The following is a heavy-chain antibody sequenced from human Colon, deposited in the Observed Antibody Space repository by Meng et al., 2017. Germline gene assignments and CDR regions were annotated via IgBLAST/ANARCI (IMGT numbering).Heavy chain of an antibody. V-gene: IGHV3-74*03. CDR2: INGDGSST. CDR1: GFPFSNYW. D-gene: IGHD4-17*01. CDR3: ASLSPPVTERWIDP. Sequence: GGSLRLSCAASGFPFSNYWMNWVRQVPGKGLVWVARINGDGSSTSYADSVKGRFSISRDNTKNTLYLQMNSLRPEDTGAYYCASLSPPVTERWIDPWGQGTLVTVSS. J-gene: IGHJ5*02.